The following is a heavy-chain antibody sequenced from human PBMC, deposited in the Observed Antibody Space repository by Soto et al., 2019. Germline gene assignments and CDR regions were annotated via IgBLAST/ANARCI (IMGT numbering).Heavy chain of an antibody. CDR2: INHSGST. Sequence: QVQLQQWGAGLLKPSETLSLTCAVYGGSFSGYYWSWIRQPPGKGLEWIGEINHSGSTNYNPSLKSRVTISVDTSKNQFSLKLSSVTAADTAVYYCVRVGYYDPLGFDYWGQGTLVTVSS. CDR3: VRVGYYDPLGFDY. D-gene: IGHD3-3*01. CDR1: GGSFSGYY. J-gene: IGHJ4*02. V-gene: IGHV4-34*01.